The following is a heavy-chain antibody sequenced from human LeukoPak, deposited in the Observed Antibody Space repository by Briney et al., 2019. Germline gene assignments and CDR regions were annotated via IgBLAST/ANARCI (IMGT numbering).Heavy chain of an antibody. J-gene: IGHJ4*02. CDR3: ARGSPTWGFLDC. Sequence: SETLSLTCTVSGGSISSYYWSWIRQPPGKGLEWIGHIYYSGSTNYNPSLKSRVTISVDTSKNQFSLKLSSVTAADTAVYYCARGSPTWGFLDCWGQGALVTVSS. V-gene: IGHV4-59*01. CDR1: GGSISSYY. D-gene: IGHD3-10*01. CDR2: IYYSGST.